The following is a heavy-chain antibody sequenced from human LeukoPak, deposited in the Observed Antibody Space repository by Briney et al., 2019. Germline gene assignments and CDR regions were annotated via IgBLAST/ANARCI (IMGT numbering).Heavy chain of an antibody. D-gene: IGHD3-10*01. Sequence: KASETLSLTCSVYGCSSSGYYWSWIRQPPGKGLEWNGYIHYSGSTNYNPSLKSRVTISLDTSKNQFSLKLTSVTAADTAVYHCARHLPNRGCFDYWGQGTLVTVSS. CDR2: IHYSGST. V-gene: IGHV4-59*08. CDR1: GCSSSGYY. J-gene: IGHJ4*02. CDR3: ARHLPNRGCFDY.